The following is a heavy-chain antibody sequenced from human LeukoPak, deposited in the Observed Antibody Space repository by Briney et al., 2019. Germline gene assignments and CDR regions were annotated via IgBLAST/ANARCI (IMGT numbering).Heavy chain of an antibody. CDR3: AKKWGVGTTTLDYFDY. Sequence: GGSLRLSCAASGFTFSNYAMSWVRQAPGKGLEWVSGISGSDGSTYYADSVKGRFTISRDNSKNTLYLQMNSLTDEDTAVYYCAKKWGVGTTTLDYFDYWGQGTLVTVSS. CDR2: ISGSDGST. D-gene: IGHD1-26*01. CDR1: GFTFSNYA. V-gene: IGHV3-23*01. J-gene: IGHJ4*02.